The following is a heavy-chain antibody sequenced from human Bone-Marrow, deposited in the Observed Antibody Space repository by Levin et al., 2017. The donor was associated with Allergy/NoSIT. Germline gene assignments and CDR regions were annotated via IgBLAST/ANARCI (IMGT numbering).Heavy chain of an antibody. D-gene: IGHD6-13*01. Sequence: LSLTCAASGFTFSNSSMNWVRQAPGKGLEWVSYISDRSSSIFYADSVKGRFTISRDNAKNSLFLQMNSLRDEDTAVYYCARDCPHLSYSSTWYYYYGMDVWGQGTTVTVSS. V-gene: IGHV3-48*02. J-gene: IGHJ6*02. CDR1: GFTFSNSS. CDR3: ARDCPHLSYSSTWYYYYGMDV. CDR2: ISDRSSSI.